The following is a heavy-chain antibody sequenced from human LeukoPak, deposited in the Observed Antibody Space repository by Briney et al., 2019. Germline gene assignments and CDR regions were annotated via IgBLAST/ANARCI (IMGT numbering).Heavy chain of an antibody. V-gene: IGHV4-59*01. J-gene: IGHJ3*02. Sequence: PSETLSLTCTVSGGXISNYYWSWIRQPPGKGLEWIGFFYYSGGTNYNPSLMSRVTISLDTPKNQFSLRLSSVTAADTAVYYCARRVGHSYGVTGAGAFDIWGQGTLVTVSS. CDR3: ARRVGHSYGVTGAGAFDI. CDR1: GGXISNYY. D-gene: IGHD5-18*01. CDR2: FYYSGGT.